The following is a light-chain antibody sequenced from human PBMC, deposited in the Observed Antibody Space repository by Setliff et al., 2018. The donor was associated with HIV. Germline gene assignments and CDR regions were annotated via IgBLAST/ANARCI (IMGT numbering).Light chain of an antibody. Sequence: SALTQPASVSGSPGQSITISCTGSSNDVGGYNYVSWYQQRPGKAPKLMISEVSNRPSGVSNRFSGSKSGNTASLTISGLQAEDEADYYCSSYTSGSTRVFGTGTK. J-gene: IGLJ1*01. CDR2: EVS. CDR3: SSYTSGSTRV. CDR1: SNDVGGYNY. V-gene: IGLV2-14*01.